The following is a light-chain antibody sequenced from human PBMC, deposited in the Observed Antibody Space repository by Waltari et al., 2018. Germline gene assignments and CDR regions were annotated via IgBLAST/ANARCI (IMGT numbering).Light chain of an antibody. CDR1: QRLTKWY. Sequence: VLTQSPGTLSLSPGERATLSCRASQRLTKWYLAWDQQKPGQAPRLLIYGAASRAAGIPDRFSGSGSGTDFTLTISRLEPEDFAVYYCQQYGSSVLYTFGQGTKLEIK. V-gene: IGKV3-20*01. CDR3: QQYGSSVLYT. CDR2: GAA. J-gene: IGKJ2*01.